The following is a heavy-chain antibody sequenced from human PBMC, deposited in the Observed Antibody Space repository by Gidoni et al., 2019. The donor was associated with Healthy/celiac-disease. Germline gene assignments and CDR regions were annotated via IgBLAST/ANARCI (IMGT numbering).Heavy chain of an antibody. V-gene: IGHV4-59*01. CDR2: IYYSGST. J-gene: IGHJ6*02. Sequence: QVQLPESGPGLVTPSETLSLTCTVSGGSISSYYWSWIRQPPGKGLEWIGYIYYSGSTNYNPSLKSRVTRSVETSKNQFALKRSSVTAADTAGYYCARVVTGYGMDVWGQGTTVTVSS. CDR3: ARVVTGYGMDV. CDR1: GGSISSYY. D-gene: IGHD4-4*01.